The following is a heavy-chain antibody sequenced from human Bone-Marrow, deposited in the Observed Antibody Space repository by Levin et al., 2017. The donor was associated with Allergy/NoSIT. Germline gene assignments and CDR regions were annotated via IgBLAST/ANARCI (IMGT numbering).Heavy chain of an antibody. D-gene: IGHD2-21*02. CDR2: ISWNSGSI. V-gene: IGHV3-9*01. CDR1: GFTFDDYA. CDR3: AKGSGGDHGGDFDY. J-gene: IGHJ4*02. Sequence: SCAASGFTFDDYAMHWVRQAPGKGPEWVSGISWNSGSIGYADSVKGRFTISRDNAKNSLYLQMNSLRAEDTALYYCAKGSGGDHGGDFDYWGQGTLVTVSS.